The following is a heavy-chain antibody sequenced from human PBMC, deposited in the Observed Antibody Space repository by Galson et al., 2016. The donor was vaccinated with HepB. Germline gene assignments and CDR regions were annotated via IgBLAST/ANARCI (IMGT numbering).Heavy chain of an antibody. Sequence: SLRLSCAASGFTFGDYAMCWFRQAPGKGLEWVGMIRSKSYGGTTEYAASVQGRFSISRDDSKRIAYLQMNSLKTEDTALYYCARGTTVAFKSYYGMEVWGQGTTVTVSS. J-gene: IGHJ6*02. CDR3: ARGTTVAFKSYYGMEV. V-gene: IGHV3-49*03. D-gene: IGHD1-7*01. CDR2: IRSKSYGGTT. CDR1: GFTFGDYA.